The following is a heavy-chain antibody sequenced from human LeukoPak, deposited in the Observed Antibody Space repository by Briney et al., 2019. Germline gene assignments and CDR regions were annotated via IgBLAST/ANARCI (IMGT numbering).Heavy chain of an antibody. J-gene: IGHJ3*02. Sequence: SETLSLTCTVSGGSIGSYYWSWIRQPPGKGLEWIGYIYYSGSTNYNPPLKSRVTISVDTSKNQFSLKLSSVTAADTAVYYCARFLGDSSYDAFDIWGQGTMVTVSS. CDR3: ARFLGDSSYDAFDI. V-gene: IGHV4-59*01. D-gene: IGHD6-19*01. CDR1: GGSIGSYY. CDR2: IYYSGST.